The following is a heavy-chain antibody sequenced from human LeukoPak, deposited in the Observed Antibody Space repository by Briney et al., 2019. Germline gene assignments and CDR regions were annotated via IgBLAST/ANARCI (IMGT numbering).Heavy chain of an antibody. D-gene: IGHD2-2*01. V-gene: IGHV1-8*01. CDR2: MNPNSGNT. J-gene: IGHJ4*02. CDR3: ARGELLSATDY. Sequence: SVXXSXKASXXTFXSYDINWVRQATGQGLEWMGWMNPNSGNTGYAQKFQGRVTMTRNTSISTAYMELSSLRSEDTAVYYCARGELLSATDYWGQGTLVTVSS. CDR1: XXTFXSYD.